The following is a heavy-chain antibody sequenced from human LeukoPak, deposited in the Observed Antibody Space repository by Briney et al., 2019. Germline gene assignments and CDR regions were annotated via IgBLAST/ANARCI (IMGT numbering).Heavy chain of an antibody. CDR1: GFTFSDYY. J-gene: IGHJ6*03. Sequence: GGSLRLSCAASGFTFSDYYMSWIRQAPGKGLEWVSYISSRGSTISYADSVKGRFTISRDNAKNSLYLQMNSLRAEDTALYYCARLSNPTGSHYYYMDVWGQGTTVTVSS. CDR3: ARLSNPTGSHYYYMDV. D-gene: IGHD4-11*01. V-gene: IGHV3-11*01. CDR2: ISSRGSTI.